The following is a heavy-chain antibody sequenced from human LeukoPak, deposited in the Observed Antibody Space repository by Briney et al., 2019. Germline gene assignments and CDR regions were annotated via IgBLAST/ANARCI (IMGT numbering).Heavy chain of an antibody. V-gene: IGHV1-2*04. CDR2: INPNSGGT. CDR1: GYTFTGYY. D-gene: IGHD4-17*01. CDR3: ARDGYGDYGINWFDP. Sequence: ASVKVSCKASGYTFTGYYMHWVRQAPGQGLEWMGWINPNSGGTNYAQKFQGWVIMTRDTSISTAYMELSRLRSDDTAVYYCARDGYGDYGINWFDPWGQGTLVTVSS. J-gene: IGHJ5*02.